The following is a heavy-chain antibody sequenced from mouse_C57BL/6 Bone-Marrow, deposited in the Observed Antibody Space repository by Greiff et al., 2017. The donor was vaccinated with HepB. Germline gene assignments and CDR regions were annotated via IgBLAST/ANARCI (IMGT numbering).Heavy chain of an antibody. CDR3: ARGYYGSSTYWYFDV. Sequence: QVQLQQPGAELVRPGSSVKLSCKASGYTFTSYWMHWVKQRPIKGLEWIGNIDPSDSETHYNQKFKDKDTLTVDKSSSTAYMQLSRLTSEDSAVYYCARGYYGSSTYWYFDVWGTGTTVTVSS. V-gene: IGHV1-52*01. CDR1: GYTFTSYW. CDR2: IDPSDSET. D-gene: IGHD1-1*01. J-gene: IGHJ1*03.